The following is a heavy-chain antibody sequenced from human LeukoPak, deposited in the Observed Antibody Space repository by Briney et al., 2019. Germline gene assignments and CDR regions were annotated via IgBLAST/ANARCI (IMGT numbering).Heavy chain of an antibody. D-gene: IGHD3-22*01. Sequence: ASVKVSCKASGYTFITYGISWVRQAPGQGLEWMGWISAYNGNTNYAQKLQGRVTMTTDTSTSTAYMELRSLRSDDTAVYYCARDKDDSSGYYSGDDYWGQGTLVTVSS. J-gene: IGHJ4*02. V-gene: IGHV1-18*01. CDR3: ARDKDDSSGYYSGDDY. CDR2: ISAYNGNT. CDR1: GYTFITYG.